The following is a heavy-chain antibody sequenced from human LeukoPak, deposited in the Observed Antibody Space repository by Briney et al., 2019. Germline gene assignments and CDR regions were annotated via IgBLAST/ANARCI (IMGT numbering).Heavy chain of an antibody. J-gene: IGHJ4*02. CDR3: AKDSSSGGGSGSYYKD. Sequence: GGSLRLSCAASGFTFDDYAMHWVRQAPGKGLEGVSGISWNSGSIGYADSVKGRFTISRDNAKNSLYLQMNSLRAEDTALYYCAKDSSSGGGSGSYYKDWGQGTLVTVSS. D-gene: IGHD3-10*01. V-gene: IGHV3-9*01. CDR2: ISWNSGSI. CDR1: GFTFDDYA.